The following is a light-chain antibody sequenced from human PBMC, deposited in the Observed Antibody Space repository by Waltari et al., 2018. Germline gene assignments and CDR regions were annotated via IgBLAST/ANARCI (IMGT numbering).Light chain of an antibody. V-gene: IGLV2-23*03. CDR1: SSDVGRNNL. CDR3: CSYAGSGTFVV. Sequence: QSALTQPASVSGSPGQSITISCTGTSSDVGRNNLVSWYQQNPGPAPKVVIYEGSERPSGISNRFSGAKAGITASLTISGLQPEDEADYYCCSYAGSGTFVVFGGGTKLTVL. CDR2: EGS. J-gene: IGLJ2*01.